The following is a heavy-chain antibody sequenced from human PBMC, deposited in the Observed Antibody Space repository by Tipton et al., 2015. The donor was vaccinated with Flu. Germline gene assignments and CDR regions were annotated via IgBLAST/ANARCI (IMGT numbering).Heavy chain of an antibody. CDR2: IYYSGTT. V-gene: IGHV4-59*01. CDR3: ARDNSVVPTALLY. CDR1: GGSISSYY. D-gene: IGHD2-2*01. Sequence: TLSLTCTVSGGSISSYYWSWIRQPPGKGLEYIGHIYYSGTTSYNPSLKSRVTISADMSKNQFSLKLSSVTAADTAVYFCARDNSVVPTALLYWGQGALVTVSS. J-gene: IGHJ4*02.